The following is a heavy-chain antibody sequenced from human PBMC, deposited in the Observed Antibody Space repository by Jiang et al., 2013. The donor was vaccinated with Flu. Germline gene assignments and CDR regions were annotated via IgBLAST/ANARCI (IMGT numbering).Heavy chain of an antibody. V-gene: IGHV1-8*01. D-gene: IGHD2-2*01. CDR2: MNPNTGNT. J-gene: IGHJ3*02. CDR3: MRRLLGYCSATSCRNYAFDI. CDR1: GYTFTSYD. Sequence: SGAEVKKPGASVKLSCKASGYTFTSYDINWVRQATGQGLEWMGWMNPNTGNTGYAQNFQGRVTMTRNTSTTTAYMELSSLKSEDTAVYYCMRRLLGYCSATSCRNYAFDIWGQGTKVTVSS.